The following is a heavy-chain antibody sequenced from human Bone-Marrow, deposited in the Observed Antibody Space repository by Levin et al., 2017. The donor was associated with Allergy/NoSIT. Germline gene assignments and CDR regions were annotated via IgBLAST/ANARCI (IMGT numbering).Heavy chain of an antibody. Sequence: LAGGSLRLSCAASGFTFDDYAMHWVREAPGKGLEWVAGISWDGAGLGYMDSVKGRFTISRDNAQNSVFLEMKSLRPEDTAFYYCAKAPGIAVAGTNFGIVHWGQGTLVTVSS. CDR3: AKAPGIAVAGTNFGIVH. CDR2: ISWDGAGL. D-gene: IGHD6-19*01. V-gene: IGHV3-9*01. J-gene: IGHJ4*02. CDR1: GFTFDDYA.